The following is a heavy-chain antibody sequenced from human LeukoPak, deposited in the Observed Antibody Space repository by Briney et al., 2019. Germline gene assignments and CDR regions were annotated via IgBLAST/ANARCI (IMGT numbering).Heavy chain of an antibody. Sequence: SETLSLTCTVSGGSISSYYWTWIRQPPGKGLEWIGYIYYSGITNYNPSLENRVTISVDPSKNQFSLILSSVTAADTALYYCARLRNYNDISGYYSLDYWGQGTLVTVSS. CDR2: IYYSGIT. V-gene: IGHV4-59*08. D-gene: IGHD3-22*01. CDR3: ARLRNYNDISGYYSLDY. CDR1: GGSISSYY. J-gene: IGHJ4*02.